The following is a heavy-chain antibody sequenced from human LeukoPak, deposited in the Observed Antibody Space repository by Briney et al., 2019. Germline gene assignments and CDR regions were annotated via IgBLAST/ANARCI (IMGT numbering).Heavy chain of an antibody. D-gene: IGHD6-19*01. J-gene: IGHJ2*01. CDR2: IYYTGST. V-gene: IGHV4-59*12. CDR1: GGSINSNY. Sequence: SETLSLTCTVSGGSINSNYWSWFRQPPGKGLEWIGYIYYTGSTNYNPSLKSRVTISVDTSKNQFSLRLSSVTAADTAVYYCARVLEGSSGQHWYFDLWGRGTLVTVSS. CDR3: ARVLEGSSGQHWYFDL.